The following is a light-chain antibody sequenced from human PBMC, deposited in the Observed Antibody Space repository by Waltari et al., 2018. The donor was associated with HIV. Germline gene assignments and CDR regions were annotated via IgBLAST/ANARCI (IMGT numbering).Light chain of an antibody. CDR1: SRDVGGYNY. Sequence: QSALTQPASVSGSPGQSITISCTGTSRDVGGYNYVSWYQQHPGKAPKVMIYEVSNRPSGVSNRFSGSQSGNTASPTISGLQAEDEADYYCSSYTISSTYVFGTGTKVTVL. J-gene: IGLJ1*01. CDR3: SSYTISSTYV. V-gene: IGLV2-14*01. CDR2: EVS.